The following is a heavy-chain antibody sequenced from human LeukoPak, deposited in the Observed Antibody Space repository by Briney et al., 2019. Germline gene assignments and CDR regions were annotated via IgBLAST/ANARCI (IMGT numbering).Heavy chain of an antibody. J-gene: IGHJ4*02. CDR2: IIPIFGTA. Sequence: SVKVSCKASGGTFSSYAISWVRQAPGQGLEWMGGIIPIFGTANYAQKFQGRVTITADESTSTAYMELSSLRSEDTAVYHCARAGIAVAGVLYYWGQGTLVTVSS. V-gene: IGHV1-69*13. CDR3: ARAGIAVAGVLYY. D-gene: IGHD6-19*01. CDR1: GGTFSSYA.